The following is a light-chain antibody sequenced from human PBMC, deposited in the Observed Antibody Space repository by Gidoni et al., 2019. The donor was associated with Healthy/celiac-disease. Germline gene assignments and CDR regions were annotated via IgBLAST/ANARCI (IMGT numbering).Light chain of an antibody. CDR1: QGISSY. Sequence: TRMTQSPSSFSASKGDRATITGRASQGISSYLAWYQQKPGKAPKLLIYAASTLKSGVPSRFSGSGSGTDFTLTISCLQSEDFATYYCQQYYSYPRTFGQGTKVEIK. CDR3: QQYYSYPRT. V-gene: IGKV1-8*01. J-gene: IGKJ1*01. CDR2: AAS.